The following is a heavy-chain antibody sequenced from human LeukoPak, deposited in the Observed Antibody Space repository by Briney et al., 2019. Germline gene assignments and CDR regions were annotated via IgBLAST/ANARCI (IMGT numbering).Heavy chain of an antibody. Sequence: ASVKVCCKASGYTFTNFDINWVRQATGRGLEWMGWMNPNTGNAGYAQKFQDRVTITWDASISTAYMDLSSLRSEDTAVYYCARVGYSNSYDYWGQGTLVTVSS. V-gene: IGHV1-8*03. J-gene: IGHJ4*02. D-gene: IGHD4-11*01. CDR1: GYTFTNFD. CDR3: ARVGYSNSYDY. CDR2: MNPNTGNA.